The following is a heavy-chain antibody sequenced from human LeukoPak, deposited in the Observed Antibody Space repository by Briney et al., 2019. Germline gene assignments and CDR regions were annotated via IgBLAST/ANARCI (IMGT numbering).Heavy chain of an antibody. CDR3: VRGQGAFGGYEWANWFDP. V-gene: IGHV4-39*02. J-gene: IGHJ5*02. D-gene: IGHD5-12*01. CDR1: GGSIRSSSYY. Sequence: MASETLSLTCTVSGGSIRSSSYYWAWIRQPPGKGLEWIATGHYSGSTYYHPSLKSRLTLSIDTSKNLFSLQVTSLTAADTAMYYCVRGQGAFGGYEWANWFDPWGQGTLVTVSS. CDR2: GHYSGST.